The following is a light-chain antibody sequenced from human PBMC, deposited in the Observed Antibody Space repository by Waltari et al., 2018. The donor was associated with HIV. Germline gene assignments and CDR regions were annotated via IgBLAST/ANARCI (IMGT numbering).Light chain of an antibody. CDR2: DDS. J-gene: IGLJ2*01. CDR3: QVWHSNSDHVV. CDR1: NIGSQS. Sequence: SYVLTQPPAVSVAPGQTARITCEGNNIGSQSVRWYQQRPGQAPALVVHDDSDRPSGIPERFSGSNSGNTATLTISRVEAGDEADYYCQVWHSNSDHVVFGGGTKLTVL. V-gene: IGLV3-21*02.